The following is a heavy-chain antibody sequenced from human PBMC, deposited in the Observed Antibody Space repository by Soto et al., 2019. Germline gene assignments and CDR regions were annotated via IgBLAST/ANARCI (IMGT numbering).Heavy chain of an antibody. J-gene: IGHJ6*03. CDR3: ARGLWSGYYYYYYYMDV. Sequence: HPGGSLRLSCAASGFTVSSNYMSWVRQAPGKGLEWVSVIYSGGSTYYADSVKGRFTISRYNSKNTLYLQMNSLRAEDTAVYYCARGLWSGYYYYYYYMDVWGKGTTVTVSS. CDR2: IYSGGST. D-gene: IGHD3-3*01. V-gene: IGHV3-53*04. CDR1: GFTVSSNY.